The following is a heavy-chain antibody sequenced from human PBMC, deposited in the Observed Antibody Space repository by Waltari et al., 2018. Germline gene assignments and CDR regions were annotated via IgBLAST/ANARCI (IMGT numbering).Heavy chain of an antibody. CDR3: ARESPVAGTAPFDY. CDR2: SIPIFGTA. CDR1: GGTFSSYA. Sequence: QVQLVQSGAEVKKPGSSVKVSCKASGGTFSSYAISWVRQAPGQGLEWMGGSIPIFGTANYAEKYQGRGTSTADESTSTAYMELSSLRSEDTAVYYCARESPVAGTAPFDYWGQGTLVTVSS. D-gene: IGHD6-19*01. V-gene: IGHV1-69*01. J-gene: IGHJ4*02.